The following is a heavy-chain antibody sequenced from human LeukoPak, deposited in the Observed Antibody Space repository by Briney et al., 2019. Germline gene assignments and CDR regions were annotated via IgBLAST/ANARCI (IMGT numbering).Heavy chain of an antibody. CDR3: AKERPTVTPMVDY. CDR2: ISSSGGGT. D-gene: IGHD4-11*01. V-gene: IGHV3-23*01. CDR1: GFTFSNYD. J-gene: IGHJ4*02. Sequence: GGSLRLSCAASGFTFSNYDINWVRQAPGKGLEWVSAISSSGGGTYYADSVKGRFTISRDNSKNTLYLQTNILRADDTAVYYCAKERPTVTPMVDYWGQGTLVAVSS.